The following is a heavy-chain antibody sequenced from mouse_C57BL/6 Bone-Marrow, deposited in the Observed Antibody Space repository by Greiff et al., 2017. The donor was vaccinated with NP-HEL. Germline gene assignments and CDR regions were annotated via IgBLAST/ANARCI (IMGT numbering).Heavy chain of an antibody. J-gene: IGHJ2*01. CDR1: GYTFTSYW. CDR2: IYPGSGST. CDR3: ARSVYYYCPPRFDY. D-gene: IGHD1-1*01. V-gene: IGHV1-55*01. Sequence: QVQLQQPGAELVKPGASVKMSCKASGYTFTSYWITWVKQRPGQGLEWIGDIYPGSGSTNYNEKFKSKATLTVDTSSSTAYMQLSSLTSEDSAVYYCARSVYYYCPPRFDYWGQGTTLTVSS.